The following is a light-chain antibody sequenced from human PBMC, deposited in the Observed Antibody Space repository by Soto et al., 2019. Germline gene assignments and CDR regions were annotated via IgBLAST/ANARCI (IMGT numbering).Light chain of an antibody. CDR2: GAS. CDR3: EQDGSSPPWT. V-gene: IGKV3-20*01. CDR1: QSVSSSY. Sequence: EIVLTQSPGTLSLSPGERATLSCRASQSVSSSYLAWYQQKPGQAPSLLIYGASSRATGIPDRFSGSGSGTGFTLTISRLEPEDGAVYYCEQDGSSPPWTFGQGTKVEIK. J-gene: IGKJ1*01.